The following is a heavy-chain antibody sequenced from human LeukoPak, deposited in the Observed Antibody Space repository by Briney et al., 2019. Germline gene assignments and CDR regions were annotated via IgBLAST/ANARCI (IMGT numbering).Heavy chain of an antibody. V-gene: IGHV4-4*07. Sequence: SETLSLTCTVSGGSISSYYWNWIRQPAGKGLEWTGRIYISESTNYNPSLKSRVTMSVDTSKNQFSLKLSSVTAADTAVYYCARAAHSGSLAPFDYWGQGTLVTVSS. CDR1: GGSISSYY. J-gene: IGHJ4*02. D-gene: IGHD1-26*01. CDR3: ARAAHSGSLAPFDY. CDR2: IYISEST.